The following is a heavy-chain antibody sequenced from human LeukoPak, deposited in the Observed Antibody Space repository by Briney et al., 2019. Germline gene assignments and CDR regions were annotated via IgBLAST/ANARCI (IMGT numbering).Heavy chain of an antibody. CDR3: AKELYNYGDYGAEGLDV. V-gene: IGHV3-30*02. Sequence: GSLRLSCAASGFTFSSYGMHWVRQAPGKGLEWVALISYDGSSEYYAGSVKGRFTISRDNSKITVYLQMNSLKAEDTAVYYCAKELYNYGDYGAEGLDVGGQGTTVTVS. D-gene: IGHD4-17*01. CDR2: ISYDGSSE. J-gene: IGHJ6*02. CDR1: GFTFSSYG.